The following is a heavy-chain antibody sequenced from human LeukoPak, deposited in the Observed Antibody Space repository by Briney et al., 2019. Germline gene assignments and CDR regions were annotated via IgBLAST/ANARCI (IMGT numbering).Heavy chain of an antibody. D-gene: IGHD2-2*01. Sequence: SVKVSCKASGGTFSSYAISWVRQAPGQGLEWMGGIIPIFGTANYAQKFQGRVTITADESTSTAYMELSSLRSEDTAVYYCARAGGYCSSTSCYFFDYWGQGTLVTVSS. J-gene: IGHJ4*02. CDR1: GGTFSSYA. CDR3: ARAGGYCSSTSCYFFDY. V-gene: IGHV1-69*13. CDR2: IIPIFGTA.